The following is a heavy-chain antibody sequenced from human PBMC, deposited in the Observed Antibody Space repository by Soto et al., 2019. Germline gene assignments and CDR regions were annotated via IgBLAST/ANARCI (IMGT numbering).Heavy chain of an antibody. CDR2: ITSTSSTK. J-gene: IGHJ6*02. V-gene: IGHV3-48*02. Sequence: EVQLVESGGGLVQPGGSLRLSCAASGFTFSSHTMNWVRQAPGKGLEWISYITSTSSTKYYADSVKGRFTISRDNANNSLYLQMNSLRDEDTAVYYCARRITMVRGPYYYYAMDVWGQGTTVTVSS. CDR1: GFTFSSHT. D-gene: IGHD3-10*01. CDR3: ARRITMVRGPYYYYAMDV.